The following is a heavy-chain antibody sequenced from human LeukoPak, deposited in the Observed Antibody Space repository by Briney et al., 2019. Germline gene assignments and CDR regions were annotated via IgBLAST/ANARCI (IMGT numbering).Heavy chain of an antibody. V-gene: IGHV4-38-2*01. CDR3: ARQHDSYYYYYIDV. Sequence: SETLSLTXAVSGYSISNGYYWVWIRQSPGRGLEWIGSLYHSDSAYYSTSLRSRVSMSVDTSKNQFSLTLSFVTAADTAVYYCARQHDSYYYYYIDVWGSGTTVAVSS. CDR2: LYHSDSA. J-gene: IGHJ6*03. CDR1: GYSISNGYY.